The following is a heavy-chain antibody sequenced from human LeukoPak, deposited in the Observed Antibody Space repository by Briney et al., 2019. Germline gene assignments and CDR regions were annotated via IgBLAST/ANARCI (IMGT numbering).Heavy chain of an antibody. CDR2: IRSDGISK. V-gene: IGHV3-30*02. D-gene: IGHD4-17*01. Sequence: PGGSLRLSCAASGFPLSSFGLHWVRQAPGKGLEWVALIRSDGISKNYADSVKGRFTISRDTSKSTVYLQMDSLRAEDTAVYSCVRWSGDYPSYYLDYWGQGTLVTVSS. J-gene: IGHJ4*02. CDR3: VRWSGDYPSYYLDY. CDR1: GFPLSSFG.